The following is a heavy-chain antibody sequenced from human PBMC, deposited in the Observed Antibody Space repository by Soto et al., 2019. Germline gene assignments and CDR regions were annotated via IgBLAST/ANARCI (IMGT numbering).Heavy chain of an antibody. CDR2: INPKSGGT. CDR3: ARGHSTDCSNGVCSFFYNHEMDV. J-gene: IGHJ6*02. V-gene: IGHV1-2*04. D-gene: IGHD2-8*01. CDR1: GYSLTDYH. Sequence: WASVKVSCKASGYSLTDYHIHWVRQAPGQGLEWLGRINPKSGGTSTAQRFQGWVTMTRDRSISTVYMELTRLRSDDTAVYFCARGHSTDCSNGVCSFFYNHEMDVWGQGTTVTVSS.